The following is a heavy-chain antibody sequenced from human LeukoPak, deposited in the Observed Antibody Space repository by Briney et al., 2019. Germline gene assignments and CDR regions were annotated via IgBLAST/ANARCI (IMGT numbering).Heavy chain of an antibody. J-gene: IGHJ4*02. CDR3: GKVHDSSGYYYPLFDY. CDR2: ISYDGSNE. Sequence: PGGSLRLSCAASGFTFISYGMHWVRQAPGKGLQWVSVISYDGSNEYYADSVKGRFTISRDNSKNTLFLQMNSLRAEDTAVYYCGKVHDSSGYYYPLFDYWGQGPRVPVSS. CDR1: GFTFISYG. D-gene: IGHD3-22*01. V-gene: IGHV3-30*18.